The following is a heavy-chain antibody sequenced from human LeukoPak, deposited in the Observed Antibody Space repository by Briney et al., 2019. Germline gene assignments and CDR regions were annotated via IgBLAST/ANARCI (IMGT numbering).Heavy chain of an antibody. V-gene: IGHV3-23*01. CDR1: GFTFTGHT. Sequence: GGSLRLSCAASGFTFTGHTMTWLRQAPGKGLEWVSIIGGRDDRTYYADSVKGRFTISRDNSKNTLYLQMNSLRGEDTGVYYCAKDPNPFYDFWSGYKWGQGTLVTVSS. J-gene: IGHJ4*02. CDR2: IGGRDDRT. CDR3: AKDPNPFYDFWSGYK. D-gene: IGHD3-3*01.